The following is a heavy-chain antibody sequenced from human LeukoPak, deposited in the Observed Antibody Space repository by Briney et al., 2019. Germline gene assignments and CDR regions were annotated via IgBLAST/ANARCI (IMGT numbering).Heavy chain of an antibody. CDR3: ASSNWFDP. V-gene: IGHV3-21*01. CDR1: GFTFSSYS. J-gene: IGHJ5*02. CDR2: ISSSSSYI. Sequence: GGSLRLSCAASGFTFSSYSMNWVRQAPGKGLEWVSSISSSSSYIYYADSLKGRFTISRDNAKNSLYLQMNSLRAEDTAVYYCASSNWFDPWGQGTLVTVSS.